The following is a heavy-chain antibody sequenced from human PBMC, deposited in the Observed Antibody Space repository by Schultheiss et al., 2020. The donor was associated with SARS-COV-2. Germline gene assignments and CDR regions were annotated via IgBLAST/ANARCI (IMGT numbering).Heavy chain of an antibody. CDR2: IYYSGST. Sequence: SETLSLTCTVSGGSISSYYWSWIRQPPGKGLEWIGYIYYSGSTNYNPSLKSRVTISVDTSKNQFSLRLRSVTAADTAIYFCARDDGRYCRSASCYSLRGYFYYMAVWGKGTTVTVSS. CDR1: GGSISSYY. J-gene: IGHJ6*03. D-gene: IGHD2-2*02. CDR3: ARDDGRYCRSASCYSLRGYFYYMAV. V-gene: IGHV4-59*12.